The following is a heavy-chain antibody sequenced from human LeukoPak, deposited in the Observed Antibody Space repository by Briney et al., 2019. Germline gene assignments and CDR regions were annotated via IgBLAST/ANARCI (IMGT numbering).Heavy chain of an antibody. J-gene: IGHJ4*02. D-gene: IGHD1-26*01. V-gene: IGHV3-9*01. Sequence: GGSLRLSCAASGFSFEDYAMHWVRQAPGKGLEWVSGISWNSDYRDYAGSVKGRFTISRDNTKNSLYLQMNSLRVEDTAFYYCAKDQQFLQYSGSYFDSWGRGTLVTVSS. CDR1: GFSFEDYA. CDR2: ISWNSDYR. CDR3: AKDQQFLQYSGSYFDS.